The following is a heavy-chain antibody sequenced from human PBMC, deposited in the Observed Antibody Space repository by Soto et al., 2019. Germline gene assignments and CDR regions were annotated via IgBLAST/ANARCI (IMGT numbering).Heavy chain of an antibody. CDR1: GYTFTCYG. V-gene: IGHV1-18*01. Sequence: GASVKVSCKASGYTFTCYGISWVRQAPGQGLEWMGWISAYNGNTNYAQKLQGRVTMTTDTSTSTAYMELRSLRSDDTAVYYCARGAGGSSYYYYYGMDVWGQGTTVTVSS. D-gene: IGHD1-26*01. J-gene: IGHJ6*02. CDR3: ARGAGGSSYYYYYGMDV. CDR2: ISAYNGNT.